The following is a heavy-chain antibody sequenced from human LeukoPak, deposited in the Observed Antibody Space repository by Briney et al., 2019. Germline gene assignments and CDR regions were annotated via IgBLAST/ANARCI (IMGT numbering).Heavy chain of an antibody. Sequence: GGSLRLSCAASGFTFSGSTMNWVRQAPGKGLEWVSFISTSSSYIYYADSVRGRFTISRDNAKNSLYLQMNSLRAEDTAVYYCARQQGLDGAYYFDYWGQGTLVTVSS. CDR1: GFTFSGST. J-gene: IGHJ4*02. V-gene: IGHV3-21*01. CDR3: ARQQGLDGAYYFDY. D-gene: IGHD6-25*01. CDR2: ISTSSSYI.